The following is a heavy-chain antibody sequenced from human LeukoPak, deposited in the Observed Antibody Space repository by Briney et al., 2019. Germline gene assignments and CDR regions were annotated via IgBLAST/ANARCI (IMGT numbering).Heavy chain of an antibody. Sequence: ASVKVSCKASGGTFSSYAISWVRQAPGQGLEWMGGIIPIFGTANYAQKFQGRATITTDESTSTAYMELSSLRSEDTAVYYCARSRNSGSHGYFDYWGQGTLVTVSS. V-gene: IGHV1-69*05. CDR2: IIPIFGTA. J-gene: IGHJ4*02. D-gene: IGHD1-26*01. CDR3: ARSRNSGSHGYFDY. CDR1: GGTFSSYA.